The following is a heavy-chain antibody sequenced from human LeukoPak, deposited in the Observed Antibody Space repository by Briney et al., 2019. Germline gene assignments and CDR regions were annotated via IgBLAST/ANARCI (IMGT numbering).Heavy chain of an antibody. V-gene: IGHV4-59*01. CDR3: ARKNDFDI. CDR2: IYYSGRT. Sequence: PSETLSLTCTVSGGSISGDHWNWIRQPPGKGLEWIGCIYYSGRTYYNPSLKSRVSISVDMSKSQFSLRLTSVTAADTAVYYCARKNDFDIWGQGTLVTVSS. CDR1: GGSISGDH. J-gene: IGHJ3*02. D-gene: IGHD2/OR15-2a*01.